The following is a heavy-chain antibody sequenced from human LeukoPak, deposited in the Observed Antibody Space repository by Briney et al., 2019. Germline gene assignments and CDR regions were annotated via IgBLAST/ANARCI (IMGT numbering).Heavy chain of an antibody. CDR3: ARGPTPYYYYYYMDV. Sequence: ASVKVSCKASGYTFTSYGISWVRQAPGQGLEWMGWISAYNGNTNYAQKLQGRVTMTTDTSTSTAYMELRSLRSDDTAVYYCARGPTPYYYYYYMDVWGKGTTGTVSS. J-gene: IGHJ6*03. CDR2: ISAYNGNT. CDR1: GYTFTSYG. V-gene: IGHV1-18*01.